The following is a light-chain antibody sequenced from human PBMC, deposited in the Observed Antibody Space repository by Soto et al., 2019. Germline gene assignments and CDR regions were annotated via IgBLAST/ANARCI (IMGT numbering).Light chain of an antibody. J-gene: IGKJ1*01. CDR1: QSVSSN. V-gene: IGKV3-15*01. Sequence: EIVMTQSPATLSVSPGERATLSCRTSQSVSSNLAWYQQKPGQAPRLLIYGVFTRATGIPARFSGSGSGTEFTLTIRSLQSEDFAVYCCQQYNNWPWTFGQGTKVDIK. CDR2: GVF. CDR3: QQYNNWPWT.